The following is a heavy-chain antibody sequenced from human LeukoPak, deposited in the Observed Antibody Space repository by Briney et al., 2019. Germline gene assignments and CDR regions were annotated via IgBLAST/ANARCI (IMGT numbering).Heavy chain of an antibody. J-gene: IGHJ4*02. Sequence: ASVKVSCKASGYTFTSYGISWVRQAPGQGLEWMGWISAYNGNTNYAQKLQGRVTMTTDTSTSTAYMELRSLRSDDTAVYYCARDRRGSGGYCTNGVCYPDYWGQGTLVAVSS. CDR2: ISAYNGNT. D-gene: IGHD2-8*01. V-gene: IGHV1-18*01. CDR3: ARDRRGSGGYCTNGVCYPDY. CDR1: GYTFTSYG.